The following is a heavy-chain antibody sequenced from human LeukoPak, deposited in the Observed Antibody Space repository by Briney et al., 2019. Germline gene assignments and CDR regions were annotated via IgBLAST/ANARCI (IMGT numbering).Heavy chain of an antibody. CDR3: AKWYGSGSLYYYYYMDV. J-gene: IGHJ6*03. V-gene: IGHV3-66*01. Sequence: TGGSLRLSCAASGFTVSRNYMSWVRQAPGKGLEWVSVIYSGGSTYYADSVKGRFTISRDNSKNTLYLQMNSLRAEDTAVYYCAKWYGSGSLYYYYYMDVWGKGTTVTVSS. CDR1: GFTVSRNY. D-gene: IGHD3-10*01. CDR2: IYSGGST.